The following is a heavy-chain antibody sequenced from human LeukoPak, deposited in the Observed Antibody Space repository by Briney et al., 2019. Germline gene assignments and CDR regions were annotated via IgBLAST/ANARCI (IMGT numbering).Heavy chain of an antibody. CDR1: GYTFTSYG. CDR3: ARDHIVVVPAYYYGMDV. CDR2: ISAYNGNT. D-gene: IGHD2-2*01. J-gene: IGHJ6*02. V-gene: IGHV1-18*01. Sequence: ASVKVSCKASGYTFTSYGISWVRQAPGQGLEWMGWISAYNGNTNYAQKLQSRVTMTTDTSTSTAYMELRSLRSDDTAVYYCARDHIVVVPAYYYGMDVWGQGTTVTVSS.